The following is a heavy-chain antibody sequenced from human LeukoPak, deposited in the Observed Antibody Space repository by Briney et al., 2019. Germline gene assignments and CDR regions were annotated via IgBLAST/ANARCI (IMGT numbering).Heavy chain of an antibody. CDR3: ARGARQTGTRFDY. J-gene: IGHJ4*02. CDR2: IIPIFGTA. V-gene: IGHV1-69*05. CDR1: GGTFSSYA. D-gene: IGHD1-1*01. Sequence: ASVKVSCKASGGTFSSYAISWVRQAPGQGLEWMGGIIPIFGTANYAQKFQGRVTITTDESTSTAYMELSSLRSEDTAVYYCARGARQTGTRFDYWRQGTLVTVSS.